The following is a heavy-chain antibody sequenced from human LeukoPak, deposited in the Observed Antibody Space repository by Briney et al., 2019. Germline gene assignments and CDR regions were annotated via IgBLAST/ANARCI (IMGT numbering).Heavy chain of an antibody. CDR3: ARYNSAWKTDDY. V-gene: IGHV3-7*03. J-gene: IGHJ4*02. CDR2: IKQDGSDK. Sequence: GGSLRLSRAASGFTFNSYWMTWVRQAPGKGLEWVADIKQDGSDKYYAGSVEGRFTISRDNAKNSLYLQMNSLRAEDTAVYFCARYNSAWKTDDYWGRGTLVTVSS. D-gene: IGHD6-19*01. CDR1: GFTFNSYW.